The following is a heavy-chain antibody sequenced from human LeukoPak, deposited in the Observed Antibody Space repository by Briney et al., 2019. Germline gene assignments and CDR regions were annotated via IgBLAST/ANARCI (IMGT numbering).Heavy chain of an antibody. Sequence: GESLKISCKGSGYSFTSYWIGWVRQMPGKGLEWMGIIYPGDSDTRYSPSFQGQVTISADKSISTAYLQWSSLKASDTAMYYCAGESSETMVRGAHFDYWGQGTLVTVSS. J-gene: IGHJ4*02. D-gene: IGHD3-10*01. CDR3: AGESSETMVRGAHFDY. CDR2: IYPGDSDT. CDR1: GYSFTSYW. V-gene: IGHV5-51*01.